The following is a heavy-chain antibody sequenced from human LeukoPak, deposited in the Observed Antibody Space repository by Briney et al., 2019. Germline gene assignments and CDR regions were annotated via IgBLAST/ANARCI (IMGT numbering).Heavy chain of an antibody. D-gene: IGHD3-22*01. V-gene: IGHV3-23*01. J-gene: IGHJ4*02. Sequence: GGSLRLSCEASGFTFNNYWMSWVRQAPGKGLEWVSAISGSGGSTYYADSVKGRFTISRDNSKNTLYLQMNSLRAEDTAVYYCAKDPTTSWDYDSSGYYFWGQGTLVTVSS. CDR2: ISGSGGST. CDR3: AKDPTTSWDYDSSGYYF. CDR1: GFTFNNYW.